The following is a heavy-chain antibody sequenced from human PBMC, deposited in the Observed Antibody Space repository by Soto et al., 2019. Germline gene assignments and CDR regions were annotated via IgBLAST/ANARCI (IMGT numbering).Heavy chain of an antibody. CDR3: ARTNWNREEYYYYYYGMDV. Sequence: ASVKVSCKASGYTFTGYYMHWVRQAPGQGLEWMGWISAYNGNTNYAQKLQGRVTMTTDTSTSTAYMELRSLRSDDTAVYYCARTNWNREEYYYYYYGMDVWGQGTTVTVSS. V-gene: IGHV1-18*04. CDR1: GYTFTGYY. J-gene: IGHJ6*02. CDR2: ISAYNGNT. D-gene: IGHD1-1*01.